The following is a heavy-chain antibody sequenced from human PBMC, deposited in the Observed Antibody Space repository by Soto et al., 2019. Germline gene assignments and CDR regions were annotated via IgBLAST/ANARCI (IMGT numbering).Heavy chain of an antibody. J-gene: IGHJ5*02. CDR2: INHSGST. V-gene: IGHV4-34*01. D-gene: IGHD2-2*01. Sequence: QVQLQQWGAGLLKPSETLSLTCAVYGGSFSGYYWSWIRQPPGKGLEWIGEINHSGSTNYNPSLKSRVTISVDTSKNQFSLKLRSVTAADTAVYYCARGQDIVVVPAAMPAWFDPWGQGTLVTVSS. CDR3: ARGQDIVVVPAAMPAWFDP. CDR1: GGSFSGYY.